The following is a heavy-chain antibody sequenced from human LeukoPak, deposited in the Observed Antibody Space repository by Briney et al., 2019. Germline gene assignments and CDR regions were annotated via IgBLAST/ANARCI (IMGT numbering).Heavy chain of an antibody. J-gene: IGHJ5*02. D-gene: IGHD2-2*01. CDR3: ATSRQLLDNWFDP. V-gene: IGHV3-30*03. CDR1: GFTFSSYG. Sequence: GGSLRLSCAASGFTFSSYGMHWVRQAPGKGLEWVAVISYDGSNKYYADSVKGRFTISRDNSKNTLYLQMNSLRAEDTAVYYCATSRQLLDNWFDPWGQGTLVTVSS. CDR2: ISYDGSNK.